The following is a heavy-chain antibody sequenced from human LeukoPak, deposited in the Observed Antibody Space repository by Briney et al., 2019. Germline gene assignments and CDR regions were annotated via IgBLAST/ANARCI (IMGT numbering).Heavy chain of an antibody. Sequence: SETLSLTCGVSGYSISSGYYWGWIRQPPGKGLEWIGSIYHSGSTYYNPSLKSRVTISVDTSKNQFSLKLSSVTAADTAVYYCARGMNDYVRGSYDYWGQGTLVTVSS. D-gene: IGHD3-16*01. CDR3: ARGMNDYVRGSYDY. V-gene: IGHV4-38-2*01. CDR2: IYHSGST. J-gene: IGHJ4*02. CDR1: GYSISSGYY.